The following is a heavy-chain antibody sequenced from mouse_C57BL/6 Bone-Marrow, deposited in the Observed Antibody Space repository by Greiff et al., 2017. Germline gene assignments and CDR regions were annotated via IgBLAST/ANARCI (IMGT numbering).Heavy chain of an antibody. CDR2: IDPSDSYT. CDR3: AREGPYCWYCDV. J-gene: IGHJ1*03. D-gene: IGHD2-10*01. Sequence: VQLQQPGAELVMPGASVKLSCKASGYTFTSYWMHWVKQRPGQGLEWIGEIDPSDSYTNYNQKFKGKSTLTVDKSSSTAYMQLSSLTSEDSAVYYCAREGPYCWYCDVGGTGTTVTVSS. CDR1: GYTFTSYW. V-gene: IGHV1-69*01.